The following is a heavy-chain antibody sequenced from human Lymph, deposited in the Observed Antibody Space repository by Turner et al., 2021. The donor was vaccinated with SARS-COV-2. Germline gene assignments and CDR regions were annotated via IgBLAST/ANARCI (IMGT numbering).Heavy chain of an antibody. CDR2: IIPIFGTG. J-gene: IGHJ3*02. D-gene: IGHD6-19*01. CDR3: ARDTAVAGTLGAFDI. CDR1: GGTFSSYA. V-gene: IGHV1-69*01. Sequence: SCKASGGTFSSYAISWLRQAPGQGLEWMGVIIPIFGTGNYAKKFQGRVTSTADESTSTGYMELSSMGSEDTAVYYCARDTAVAGTLGAFDIWGQGTMVTVSS.